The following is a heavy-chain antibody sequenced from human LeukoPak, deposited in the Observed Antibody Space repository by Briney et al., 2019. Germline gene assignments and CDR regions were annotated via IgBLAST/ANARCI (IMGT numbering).Heavy chain of an antibody. D-gene: IGHD6-13*01. CDR1: GFTVSSNY. J-gene: IGHJ4*02. CDR2: IYSGGTR. V-gene: IGHV3-66*02. Sequence: GGSLTLSCAASGFTVSSNYMNWVRQAPGKGLEWVSVIYSGGTRYYADSVKGRFTISRDNSKNTLYLQMNSLRAEDTAVYYCARAAAPGTLYYFDYWGQGTLVTVSS. CDR3: ARAAAPGTLYYFDY.